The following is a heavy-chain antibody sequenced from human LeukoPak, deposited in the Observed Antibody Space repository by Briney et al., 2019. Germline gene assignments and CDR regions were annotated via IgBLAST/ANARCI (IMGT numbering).Heavy chain of an antibody. CDR2: IYYSGST. Sequence: SETLSLTCTVSGGSISSSSYYWGWIRQPPGKGLEWIGSIYYSGSTYYNPSLKSRVTISVDTSKNQFSLKLSSVTAADTAVYYCASLPTVTTPRSSSFDPWGQGTLVTVSS. D-gene: IGHD4-17*01. CDR3: ASLPTVTTPRSSSFDP. J-gene: IGHJ5*02. CDR1: GGSISSSSYY. V-gene: IGHV4-39*07.